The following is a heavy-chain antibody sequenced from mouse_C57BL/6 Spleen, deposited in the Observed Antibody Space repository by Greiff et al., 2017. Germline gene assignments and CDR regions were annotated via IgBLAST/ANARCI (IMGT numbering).Heavy chain of an antibody. Sequence: EVQVVESGGGLVQPGGSMKLSCAASGFTFSDAWMDWVRQSPEKGLEWVAEIRNKANNHATYYAESVKGRFTISRDDSKSSVYLQMNSLRAEDTGIYYCTRTAYYSNYGAYWGQGTLVTVSA. CDR1: GFTFSDAW. J-gene: IGHJ3*01. CDR3: TRTAYYSNYGAY. V-gene: IGHV6-6*01. CDR2: IRNKANNHAT. D-gene: IGHD2-5*01.